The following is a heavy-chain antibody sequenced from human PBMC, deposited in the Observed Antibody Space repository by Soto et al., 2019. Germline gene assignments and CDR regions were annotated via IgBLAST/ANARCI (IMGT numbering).Heavy chain of an antibody. Sequence: EVQLVETGGGLIQPGGSLRLSCAASGFTVSSNYMSWVRQAPGKGLEWVSVIYSGGSTYYADSVKGRFTISRDNAKNSLYLQMNSLRAEDTAVYYCARGLRSSAVFDYWGQGTLVTVSS. J-gene: IGHJ4*02. CDR2: IYSGGST. CDR1: GFTVSSNY. CDR3: ARGLRSSAVFDY. V-gene: IGHV3-53*02. D-gene: IGHD6-25*01.